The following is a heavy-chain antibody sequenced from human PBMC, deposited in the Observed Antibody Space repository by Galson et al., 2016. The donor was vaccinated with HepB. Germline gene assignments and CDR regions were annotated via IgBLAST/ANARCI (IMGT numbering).Heavy chain of an antibody. CDR1: GFTFSTYS. V-gene: IGHV3-48*02. CDR3: ARGEIGTLPYYYFGMDV. CDR2: ISSSSSDS. D-gene: IGHD1-1*01. J-gene: IGHJ6*02. Sequence: SLRLSCAASGFTFSTYSMTWVRQAPGKGPEWISYISSSSSDSFYADSVKGRFTISRDNAKNSLYLKMSSLTDDDTAVYYCARGEIGTLPYYYFGMDVWGQGTTVTVSS.